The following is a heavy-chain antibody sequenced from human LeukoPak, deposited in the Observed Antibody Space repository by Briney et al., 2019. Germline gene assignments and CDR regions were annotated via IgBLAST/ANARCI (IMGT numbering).Heavy chain of an antibody. CDR2: IHSSANT. D-gene: IGHD4-23*01. Sequence: SETLSLTCTVSGGSISTYYWSWLRQPPGEGLEWPGYIHSSANTNYNPSLKSRVTISVDTSKNQFSLKLSSVTAADTAVYYCARGGTVGNAWDYWGQGTLVTVSS. CDR3: ARGGTVGNAWDY. CDR1: GGSISTYY. J-gene: IGHJ4*02. V-gene: IGHV4-59*01.